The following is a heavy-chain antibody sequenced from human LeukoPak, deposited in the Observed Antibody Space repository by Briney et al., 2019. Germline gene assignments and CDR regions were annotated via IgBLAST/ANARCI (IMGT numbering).Heavy chain of an antibody. CDR3: ARDGGFWSGYRGYYFDY. V-gene: IGHV4-34*01. CDR1: GGSFSGYY. J-gene: IGHJ4*02. CDR2: INHSGNT. D-gene: IGHD3-3*01. Sequence: SETLSLTCAVYGGSFSGYYWSWIRQPPGKGLEWIGEINHSGNTNYNPSLKSRVTISVDTSKNQFSLKLSSVTAADTAVYYCARDGGFWSGYRGYYFDYWGQGTLVTVSS.